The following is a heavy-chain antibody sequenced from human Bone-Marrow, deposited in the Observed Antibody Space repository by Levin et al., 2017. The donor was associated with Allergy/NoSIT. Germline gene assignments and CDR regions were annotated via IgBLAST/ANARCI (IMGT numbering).Heavy chain of an antibody. J-gene: IGHJ4*02. D-gene: IGHD3-10*01. CDR1: GYTFTNYD. Sequence: ASVKVSCKASGYTFTNYDIYWVRQAPGQRLEWMGWMNPDSGDSGHAQRFQGRVTMTRDISITTAYLELSSLTSQDTAVYYCARDLRDCWGQGTLVTVSS. V-gene: IGHV1-8*01. CDR2: MNPDSGDS. CDR3: ARDLRDC.